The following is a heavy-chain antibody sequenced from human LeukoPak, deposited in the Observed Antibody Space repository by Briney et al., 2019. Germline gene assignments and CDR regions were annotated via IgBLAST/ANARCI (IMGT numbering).Heavy chain of an antibody. J-gene: IGHJ4*02. CDR2: IRYEGSNK. V-gene: IGHV3-30*02. Sequence: GGFLRLSCAAPGFTFSSHGMHWVRQAPGKGLEWVAFIRYEGSNKYYAESVKGRFAIPRDNSKNTLYLEMNSLRAEATAVYYCAKDYSSASYYVDYWGRGILVTVSS. D-gene: IGHD3-22*01. CDR3: AKDYSSASYYVDY. CDR1: GFTFSSHG.